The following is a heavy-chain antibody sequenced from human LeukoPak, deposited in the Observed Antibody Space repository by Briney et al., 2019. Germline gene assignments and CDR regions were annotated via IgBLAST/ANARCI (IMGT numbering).Heavy chain of an antibody. J-gene: IGHJ5*02. D-gene: IGHD2-2*01. CDR2: ISGSGGST. Sequence: LSGGSLRLSCAASGFTFSSYAMSWVRQAPGKGPEWVSAISGSGGSTYYADSVKGRFTISRDNSKNTLYLQMNSLRAEDTAVYYCAKCPAAMLGALRNWFDPWGQGTLVTVSS. CDR3: AKCPAAMLGALRNWFDP. V-gene: IGHV3-23*01. CDR1: GFTFSSYA.